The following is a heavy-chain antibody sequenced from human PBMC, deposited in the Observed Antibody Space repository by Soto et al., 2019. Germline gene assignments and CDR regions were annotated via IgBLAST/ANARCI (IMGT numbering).Heavy chain of an antibody. CDR1: GFSLSSREVG. CDR2: IFWNDDE. Sequence: SGPTLVNPTQTLTLTCTFSGFSLSSREVGXGWIRQPPGKALEWLALIFWNDDERYNPSLKSSLTITKDISKNQVVLTMTNMDTADTATYYCAHSRVFDRFDPWGQGTLVTVSS. J-gene: IGHJ5*02. V-gene: IGHV2-5*01. D-gene: IGHD6-13*01. CDR3: AHSRVFDRFDP.